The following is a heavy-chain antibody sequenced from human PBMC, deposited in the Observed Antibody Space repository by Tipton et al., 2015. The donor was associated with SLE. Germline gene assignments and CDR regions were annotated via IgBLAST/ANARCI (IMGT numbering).Heavy chain of an antibody. Sequence: TLSLTCTVSGDSFSSGSSSWNWVRQPAGKGLEWIGLIYNSGITNYNPSLQSRVTLSVDMSKNQLSLRLSSVTAADTAVYYCARDRNYGLGRFDYWGQGTLVTVSS. CDR1: GDSFSSGSSS. CDR2: IYNSGIT. V-gene: IGHV4-61*02. D-gene: IGHD3-10*01. CDR3: ARDRNYGLGRFDY. J-gene: IGHJ4*02.